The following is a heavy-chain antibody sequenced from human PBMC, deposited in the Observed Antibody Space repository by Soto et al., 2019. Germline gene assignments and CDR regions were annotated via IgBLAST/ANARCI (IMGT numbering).Heavy chain of an antibody. CDR1: GCTFISYA. J-gene: IGHJ3*01. D-gene: IGHD3-22*01. CDR3: ARASSGYPLGY. V-gene: IGHV1-69*13. CDR2: IIPVCGTA. Sequence: ASVKVSCKASGCTFISYAISWVRQARGQGREWMGGIIPVCGTANYAQNFQGRVTITADESTGTAYMELSGLRSEDTAVYYCARASSGYPLGYWGQGTTVMVSS.